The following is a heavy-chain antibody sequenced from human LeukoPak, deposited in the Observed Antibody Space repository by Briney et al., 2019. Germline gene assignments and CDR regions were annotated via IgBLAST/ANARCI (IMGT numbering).Heavy chain of an antibody. CDR3: ARVTMMALGYYFDY. J-gene: IGHJ4*02. D-gene: IGHD3-22*01. Sequence: PSETLSLTCAVSGGSVSSGGYSWSWIRQPPGKGLEWIGYIYHSGSTYYNPSLKSRVTISVDRSKNQFSLKLSSVTAADTAVYYCARVTMMALGYYFDYWGQGTLVTVSS. CDR1: GGSVSSGGYS. CDR2: IYHSGST. V-gene: IGHV4-30-2*01.